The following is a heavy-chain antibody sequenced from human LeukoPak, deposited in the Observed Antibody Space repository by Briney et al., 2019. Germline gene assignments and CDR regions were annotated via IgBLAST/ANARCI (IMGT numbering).Heavy chain of an antibody. V-gene: IGHV4-30-4*01. CDR1: GGSISSGDYY. CDR3: ARAGGLLWFGELLDYYYYGMDV. J-gene: IGHJ6*02. CDR2: IYYSGST. D-gene: IGHD3-10*01. Sequence: SETLSLTCTVSGGSISSGDYYWSWIRQPPGKGLEWIGYIYYSGSTYYNPSLKSRVTISVDTSKNQFSLKLSSVTAADTAVYYCARAGGLLWFGELLDYYYYGMDVWGQGTTVTVSS.